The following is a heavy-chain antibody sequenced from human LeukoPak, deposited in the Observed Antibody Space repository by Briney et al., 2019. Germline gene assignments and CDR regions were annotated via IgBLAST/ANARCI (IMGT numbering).Heavy chain of an antibody. J-gene: IGHJ4*02. V-gene: IGHV3-74*01. Sequence: GGSLRLSCAASGFTFSSYWMHWVRQAPGKGLVWVSRIHSDGSSTYYADSVKGRFTIARDNARNTLYLQMNSLKADDTAIYYCAREGRGYSYGYWGQGTQVTVSS. CDR2: IHSDGSST. D-gene: IGHD5-18*01. CDR1: GFTFSSYW. CDR3: AREGRGYSYGY.